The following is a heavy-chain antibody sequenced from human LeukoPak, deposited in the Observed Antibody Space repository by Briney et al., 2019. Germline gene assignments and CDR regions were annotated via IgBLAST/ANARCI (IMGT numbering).Heavy chain of an antibody. Sequence: GGSLRLSCAASGFTLSSYAMSWVRQAPGKGLEWVAFMRYDGSNKYYSDSVKGRFTISRDNSKNTLYLQMNSLRPEDTAVYYCAKDPRDHSYGWSWRYFDYWGQGTLVTVSS. CDR3: AKDPRDHSYGWSWRYFDY. J-gene: IGHJ4*02. CDR1: GFTLSSYA. CDR2: MRYDGSNK. D-gene: IGHD5-18*01. V-gene: IGHV3-30*02.